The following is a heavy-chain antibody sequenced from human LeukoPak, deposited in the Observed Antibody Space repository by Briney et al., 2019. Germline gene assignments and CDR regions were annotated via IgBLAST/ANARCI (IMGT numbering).Heavy chain of an antibody. V-gene: IGHV7-4-1*02. J-gene: IGHJ4*02. D-gene: IGHD3-9*01. CDR3: AREKYYDILTGQGS. CDR1: GYTFISYA. Sequence: GASVKVSCKASGYTFISYAMNWVRQAPGQGLEWMGWINTNTGNPTYAQGFTGRFVFSLDTSVSTAYLQISSLKAEDTAVYYCAREKYYDILTGQGSWGQGTLVTVSS. CDR2: INTNTGNP.